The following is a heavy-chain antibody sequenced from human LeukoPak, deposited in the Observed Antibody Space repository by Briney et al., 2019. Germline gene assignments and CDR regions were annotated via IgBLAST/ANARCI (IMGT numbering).Heavy chain of an antibody. Sequence: GGSLRLSCAASGFTFSSYSMNWVRQAPGKGLEWVSSISSSSSYIYYADSVKVRFTISRDNAKNSLYLQMNSLRAEDTAVYYCARDRSSGKKGLDYWGQGTLVTVSS. V-gene: IGHV3-21*01. J-gene: IGHJ4*02. CDR2: ISSSSSYI. CDR3: ARDRSSGKKGLDY. D-gene: IGHD3-22*01. CDR1: GFTFSSYS.